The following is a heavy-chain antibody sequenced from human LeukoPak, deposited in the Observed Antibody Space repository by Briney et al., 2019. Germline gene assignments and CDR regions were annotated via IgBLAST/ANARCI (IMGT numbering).Heavy chain of an antibody. CDR1: GYTFTSYA. D-gene: IGHD3-10*01. CDR3: ARVSTYYYGSGSGDYFDY. V-gene: IGHV7-4-1*02. J-gene: IGHJ4*02. Sequence: GASVKVSCKASGYTFTSYAMNWVRQAPGQGLEWMGWINTNTGNPTYAQGSTGRFVFSLDTSVSTAYLQISSLKAEDTAVYYCARVSTYYYGSGSGDYFDYWGQGTLVTVSS. CDR2: INTNTGNP.